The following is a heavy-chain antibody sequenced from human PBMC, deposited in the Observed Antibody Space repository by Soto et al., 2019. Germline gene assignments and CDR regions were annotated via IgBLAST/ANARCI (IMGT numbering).Heavy chain of an antibody. CDR2: IIPIFGTE. CDR3: ASPPREYYYYGMDV. V-gene: IGHV1-69*12. J-gene: IGHJ6*02. CDR1: GDTFSSYA. Sequence: QVQLVQSGAEVKKPGSSVKVSCKASGDTFSSYAFSWVRQAPGQGLEWMGGIIPIFGTEDYAQRFQGRVTITADESTITAYMELSSLRSEDTAVYYCASPPREYYYYGMDVCGQGTTVTVSS.